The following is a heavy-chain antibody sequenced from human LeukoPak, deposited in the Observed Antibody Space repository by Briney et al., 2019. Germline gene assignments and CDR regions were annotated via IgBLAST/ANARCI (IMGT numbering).Heavy chain of an antibody. D-gene: IGHD5-24*01. CDR3: ARDLRWLRGHDAFDI. V-gene: IGHV3-11*04. J-gene: IGHJ3*02. CDR2: ISSSGSTI. Sequence: GGSLRLSCAASGFTFSDYYMSWIRQAPGKGLEWVSYISSSGSTIYYADSVKGRFTISRDNAKNSLYLQMNSLRAEDTAVYYCARDLRWLRGHDAFDIWGQGTMVTVSS. CDR1: GFTFSDYY.